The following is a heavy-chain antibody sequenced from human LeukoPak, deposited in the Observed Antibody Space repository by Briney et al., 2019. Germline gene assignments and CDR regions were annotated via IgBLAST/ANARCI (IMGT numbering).Heavy chain of an antibody. CDR1: GFTFSSYG. D-gene: IGHD4-17*01. CDR2: ISYDGSNK. CDR3: AKSTTVTQRGYFDY. J-gene: IGHJ4*02. Sequence: GRSLRLSCAASGFTFSSYGMHWVRQAPAKGLEWVAIISYDGSNKYYADSVKGRFTISRDNSKNTLYLQMNSLRAEDTAVYYCAKSTTVTQRGYFDYWGQGTLVTVSS. V-gene: IGHV3-30*18.